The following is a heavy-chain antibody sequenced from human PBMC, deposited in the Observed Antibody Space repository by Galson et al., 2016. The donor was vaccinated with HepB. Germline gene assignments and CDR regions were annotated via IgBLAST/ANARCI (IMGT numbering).Heavy chain of an antibody. D-gene: IGHD3-16*01. CDR1: GYSVATNY. Sequence: SLRLSCAGSGYSVATNYMIWVRQAPGEGLEWVSLMYSSGGAFYADSVTGRFTISRDNSKNTLYLQMNNLRAEDTAVYYCASSPTGGYWGQGTLVTVSS. CDR3: ASSPTGGY. J-gene: IGHJ4*02. V-gene: IGHV3-66*01. CDR2: MYSSGGA.